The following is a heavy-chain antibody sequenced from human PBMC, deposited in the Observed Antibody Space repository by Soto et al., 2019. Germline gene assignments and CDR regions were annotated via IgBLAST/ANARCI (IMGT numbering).Heavy chain of an antibody. CDR3: ARVIAYSSCWYDY. V-gene: IGHV1-8*01. J-gene: IGHJ4*02. D-gene: IGHD6-19*01. Sequence: ASVKVSCKASGYTFTSYDINWVRQATGQGLEWMGWMNPNSGNTGYAQKFQDRVSMTRNTSISTVYMELSSLRSEDTAVYYCARVIAYSSCWYDYWGQGTLVTVSS. CDR1: GYTFTSYD. CDR2: MNPNSGNT.